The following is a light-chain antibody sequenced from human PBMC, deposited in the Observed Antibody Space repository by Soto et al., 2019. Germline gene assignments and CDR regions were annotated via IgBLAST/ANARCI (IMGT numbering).Light chain of an antibody. Sequence: QSVLTQPASVSGSPGQSNTISCTGTSSDIGDSNYVSWYQQHPGKAPKLVIYDVSNRPSGVSNRFSGSKSANTASLTISGLQAEDEADYYCSSFRSSSTSYVFGTGTKVTVL. CDR1: SSDIGDSNY. CDR3: SSFRSSSTSYV. J-gene: IGLJ1*01. CDR2: DVS. V-gene: IGLV2-14*03.